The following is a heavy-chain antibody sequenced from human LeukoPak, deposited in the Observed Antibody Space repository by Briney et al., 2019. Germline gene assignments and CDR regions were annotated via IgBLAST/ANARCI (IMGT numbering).Heavy chain of an antibody. J-gene: IGHJ4*02. CDR2: ISGSGGST. V-gene: IGHV3-23*01. Sequence: PGGSLRLSCAASGFTVSLNYMSWVRQAPGKGLEWVSAISGSGGSTYYADSVKGRFTISRDNSKNTLYLQMNSLRAEDTAVYYCAKDNKKVVVPAALFDYWGQGTLVTVSS. CDR1: GFTVSLNY. D-gene: IGHD2-2*01. CDR3: AKDNKKVVVPAALFDY.